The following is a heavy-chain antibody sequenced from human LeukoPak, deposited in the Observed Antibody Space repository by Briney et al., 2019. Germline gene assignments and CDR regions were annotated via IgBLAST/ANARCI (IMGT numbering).Heavy chain of an antibody. CDR3: TRAPRDYSNYLDL. Sequence: KPSETLSLTCTVSGGSISSSSYYWGWIRQPPGKGLEWLGSIFHRGHTYYNASLQSRVTLSIDTSKNQFSLNLTSVTAADTAVYFCTRAPRDYSNYLDLWGQGTLVTVSS. D-gene: IGHD4-11*01. CDR2: IFHRGHT. V-gene: IGHV4-39*07. CDR1: GGSISSSSYY. J-gene: IGHJ4*02.